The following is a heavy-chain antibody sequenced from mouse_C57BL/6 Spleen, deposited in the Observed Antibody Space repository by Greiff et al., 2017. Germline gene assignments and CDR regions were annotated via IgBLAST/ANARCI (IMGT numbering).Heavy chain of an antibody. D-gene: IGHD1-1*01. V-gene: IGHV1-69*01. J-gene: IGHJ3*01. Sequence: VQLQQPGAELVMPGASVKLSCKASGYTFTSYWMHWVKQRPGQGLEWIGEIDPSDSYTNYNQKFKGKSTLTVDKSSSTAYMQLSSLTSEDSAVYYCARWGGSSQFAYWGQGTLVTVSA. CDR3: ARWGGSSQFAY. CDR1: GYTFTSYW. CDR2: IDPSDSYT.